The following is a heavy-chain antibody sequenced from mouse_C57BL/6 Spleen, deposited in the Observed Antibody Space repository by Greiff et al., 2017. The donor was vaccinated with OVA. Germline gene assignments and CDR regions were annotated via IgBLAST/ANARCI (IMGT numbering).Heavy chain of an antibody. V-gene: IGHV1-64*01. D-gene: IGHD2-4*01. CDR2: IHPNSGST. CDR3: ARRWGLRQGDYFDY. CDR1: GYTFTSYW. J-gene: IGHJ2*01. Sequence: QVQLKQPGAELVKPGASVKLSCKASGYTFTSYWMHWVKQRPGQGLEWIGMIHPNSGSTNYNEKFKSKATLTVDKSSSTAYMQLSSLTSEDSAVYYCARRWGLRQGDYFDYWGQGTTLTVSS.